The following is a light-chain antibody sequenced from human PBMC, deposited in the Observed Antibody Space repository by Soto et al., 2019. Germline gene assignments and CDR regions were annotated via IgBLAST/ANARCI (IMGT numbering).Light chain of an antibody. CDR2: DAS. CDR1: QSITIW. Sequence: DIQMTQSPSTLSSSAGDRVTITCRASQSITIWLAWYQQKPGKAPKLLIYDASTLDSGVPSSFSGSGSGTEFTLTIRSLQPEDFATYYCQQVHILPITFGQGTRLEIK. CDR3: QQVHILPIT. J-gene: IGKJ5*01. V-gene: IGKV1-5*01.